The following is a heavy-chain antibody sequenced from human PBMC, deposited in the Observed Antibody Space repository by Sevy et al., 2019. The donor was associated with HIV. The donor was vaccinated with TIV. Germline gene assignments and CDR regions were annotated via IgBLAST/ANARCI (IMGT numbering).Heavy chain of an antibody. D-gene: IGHD1-1*01. J-gene: IGHJ5*02. CDR2: RWYDGRTE. CDR1: GFTFRSFS. V-gene: IGHV3-33*01. Sequence: GGSLRLSCVASGFTFRSFSMHWVRQAPGKGMEGVAARWYDGRTERYADSVQGRSINSRDNSKETLYLHMNSLRDEDTAIYDWAGDAARVIVPTAGFDAWGQGTLVTVSS. CDR3: AGDAARVIVPTAGFDA.